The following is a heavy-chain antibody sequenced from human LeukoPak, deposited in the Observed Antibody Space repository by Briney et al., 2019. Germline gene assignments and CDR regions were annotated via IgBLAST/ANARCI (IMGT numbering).Heavy chain of an antibody. CDR1: GGSFSGYY. CDR3: ARVTGYSSGWYVGY. Sequence: SETLSLTCAVYGGSFSGYYWSWIRQPPGKGLEWIGSIYYSGSTYYNPSLKSRVTISVDTSKNQFSLKLSSVTAADTAVYYCARVTGYSSGWYVGYWGQGTLVTVSS. V-gene: IGHV4-34*01. J-gene: IGHJ4*02. CDR2: IYYSGST. D-gene: IGHD6-19*01.